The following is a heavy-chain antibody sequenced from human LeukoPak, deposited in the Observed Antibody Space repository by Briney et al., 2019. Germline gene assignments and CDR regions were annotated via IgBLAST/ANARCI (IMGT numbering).Heavy chain of an antibody. CDR2: INPNSGGT. CDR3: ASVASGWYYYGMDV. J-gene: IGHJ6*02. V-gene: IGHV1-2*02. D-gene: IGHD6-19*01. CDR1: GGTFSSYA. Sequence: ASVKVSCKASGGTFSSYAISWVRQAPGQGLEWMGWINPNSGGTNYAQKFQGRVTMTRDTSISTAYMELSRVRSDDTAVYYCASVASGWYYYGMDVWGQGTTVTVSS.